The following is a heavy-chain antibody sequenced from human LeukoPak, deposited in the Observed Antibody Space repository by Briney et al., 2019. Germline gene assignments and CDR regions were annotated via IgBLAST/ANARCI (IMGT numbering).Heavy chain of an antibody. CDR3: ARKAGLSDGSWDYYYYYMDV. D-gene: IGHD1-26*01. V-gene: IGHV1-2*02. Sequence: GASAKVSCKASGYTFTGYYMHWVRQAPGQGLEWMGWINPNSGGTNYAQKFQGRVTMTRDTSISTAYMELSRLRSDDTAVYYCARKAGLSDGSWDYYYYYMDVWGKGTTVTVSS. CDR1: GYTFTGYY. J-gene: IGHJ6*03. CDR2: INPNSGGT.